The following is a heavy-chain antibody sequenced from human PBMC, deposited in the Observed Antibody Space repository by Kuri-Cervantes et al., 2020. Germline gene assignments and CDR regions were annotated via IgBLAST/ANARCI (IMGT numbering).Heavy chain of an antibody. CDR1: GGSISSSSYY. Sequence: SETLSLTCTVSGGSISSSSYYWGWIRQPPGKGLGWIGSIYYSGSTYYNPSLKSRVTISVDTSKNQFSLKLSSVTAADTAVYYCARDSIGYCSSTSCYARRDNWFDPWGQGTLVTVSS. D-gene: IGHD2-2*01. J-gene: IGHJ5*02. V-gene: IGHV4-39*07. CDR3: ARDSIGYCSSTSCYARRDNWFDP. CDR2: IYYSGST.